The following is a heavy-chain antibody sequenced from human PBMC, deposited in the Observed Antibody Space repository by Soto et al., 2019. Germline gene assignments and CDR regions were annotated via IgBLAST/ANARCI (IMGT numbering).Heavy chain of an antibody. V-gene: IGHV3-30*03. CDR3: ARVGYSSGWRAYYYYGMDV. CDR2: ISYDGSNK. J-gene: IGHJ6*02. D-gene: IGHD6-19*01. CDR1: GFTFGSYG. Sequence: PGGSLRLSCAASGFTFGSYGMHWVRQAPGKGLEWVAVISYDGSNKYYADSVKGRFTISRDNSKNTLYLQMNSLRAEDTAVYYCARVGYSSGWRAYYYYGMDVWGQGTTVTVSS.